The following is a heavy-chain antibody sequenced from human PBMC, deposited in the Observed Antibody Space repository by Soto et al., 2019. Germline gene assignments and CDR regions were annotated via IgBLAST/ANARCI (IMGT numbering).Heavy chain of an antibody. CDR3: ARGHHSSGYFFDY. D-gene: IGHD3-22*01. Sequence: PSETLSLTCTVSGVSISSGGYYWSWIRQHPGKGLEWIGYIYYSGSTYYNPSLKSRVTISVDTSKNQFSLKLSSVTAADTAVYYCARGHHSSGYFFDYWGQGTLVTVS. CDR1: GVSISSGGYY. V-gene: IGHV4-31*03. J-gene: IGHJ4*02. CDR2: IYYSGST.